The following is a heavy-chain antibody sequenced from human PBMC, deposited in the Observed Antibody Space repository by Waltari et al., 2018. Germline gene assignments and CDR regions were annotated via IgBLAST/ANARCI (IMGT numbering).Heavy chain of an antibody. D-gene: IGHD6-13*01. CDR3: ARDSGPRIAARYYYYGMDV. J-gene: IGHJ6*02. CDR2: IYYSGST. Sequence: VSGGSISSHYWSWIRQPPGKGLEWIGYIYYSGSTNYNPSLKSRVTISVDTSKNQFSLKLSSVTAADTAVYYCARDSGPRIAARYYYYGMDVWGQGTTVTVSS. V-gene: IGHV4-59*11. CDR1: GGSISSHY.